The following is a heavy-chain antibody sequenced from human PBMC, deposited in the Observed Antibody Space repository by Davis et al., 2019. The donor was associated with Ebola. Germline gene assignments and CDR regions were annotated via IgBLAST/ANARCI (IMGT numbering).Heavy chain of an antibody. CDR1: GGSVSSGSYY. Sequence: MPSETLSLTCTVSGGSVSSGSYYWSWIRQPPGKGLEWIGYIYYSGSTNYNPPLKSRVTISVDTSKNQFSLKLSSVTAADTAVYYCARIWHTSGDFDYWGQGTLVTVSS. V-gene: IGHV4-61*01. CDR3: ARIWHTSGDFDY. D-gene: IGHD2-21*01. J-gene: IGHJ4*02. CDR2: IYYSGST.